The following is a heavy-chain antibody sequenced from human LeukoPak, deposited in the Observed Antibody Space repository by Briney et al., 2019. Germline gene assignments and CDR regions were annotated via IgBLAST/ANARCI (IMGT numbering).Heavy chain of an antibody. CDR3: AKDGSIPWGYYMDV. J-gene: IGHJ6*03. D-gene: IGHD2-2*02. Sequence: GGSLRLSCTASGLTFSGYEFNWVRQAPGKGLEWVSFISTSSSYIYYADSVKGRFTISRDNAKKSLYLEMNSLRAEDTAVYYCAKDGSIPWGYYMDVWGKGTTVTISS. CDR1: GLTFSGYE. CDR2: ISTSSSYI. V-gene: IGHV3-21*01.